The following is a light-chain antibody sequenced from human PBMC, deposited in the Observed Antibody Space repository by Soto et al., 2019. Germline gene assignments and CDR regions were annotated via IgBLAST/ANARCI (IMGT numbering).Light chain of an antibody. CDR3: QHSTTWT. Sequence: DIQMTQSPSDMSAYVGDRVTITCRASQDIRNFLVWFQQKPGKAPKLLIYAASSLQSGVPSRFSGSGSETDFTLTITSLQPEDFATYSCQHSTTWTFGQGTKVEIK. CDR1: QDIRNF. V-gene: IGKV1-17*03. CDR2: AAS. J-gene: IGKJ1*01.